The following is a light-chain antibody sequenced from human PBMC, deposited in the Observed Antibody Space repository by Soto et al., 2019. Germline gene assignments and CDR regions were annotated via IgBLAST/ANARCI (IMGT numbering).Light chain of an antibody. J-gene: IGLJ3*02. Sequence: QSVLTQPPSASGTPGQRVTISCSGSSSNIGSNTVNWYQHLPGTAPKPLIFSNNQRPSGVPDRFSGSKSGTSASLAISGLQSEDEADYYCAAWDDSLNGRWVFGGGTKLTVL. V-gene: IGLV1-44*01. CDR2: SNN. CDR1: SSNIGSNT. CDR3: AAWDDSLNGRWV.